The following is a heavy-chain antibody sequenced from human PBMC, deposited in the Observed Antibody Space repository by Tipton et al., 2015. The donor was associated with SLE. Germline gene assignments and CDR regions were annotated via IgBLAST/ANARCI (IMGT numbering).Heavy chain of an antibody. CDR1: GGSISSYY. CDR3: TMRRPQVWSFDY. CDR2: ITLGGAT. J-gene: IGHJ4*02. D-gene: IGHD2-8*01. V-gene: IGHV4-34*01. Sequence: TLSLTCTVSGGSISSYYWTWIRQPPGKGPEWIGGITLGGATDYNPSLKSRVAISVDTSKNHFSLRLTSLTAADTAVYYCTMRRPQVWSFDYWGQGNLLTVSS.